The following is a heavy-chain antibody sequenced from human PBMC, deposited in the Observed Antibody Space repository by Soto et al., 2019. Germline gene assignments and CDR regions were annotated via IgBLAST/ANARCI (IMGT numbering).Heavy chain of an antibody. D-gene: IGHD3-22*01. CDR1: GYSFTSYL. CDR2: IYPGDSDT. CDR3: AKGNYYDSSGYYYGAFGI. J-gene: IGHJ3*02. Sequence: GESLKISGTGSGYSFTSYLIGWVRQMPGKGLEWMGIIYPGDSDTRYSPSFQGQVTISADKSISTAYLQWSSLKASDTAMYYCAKGNYYDSSGYYYGAFGIWGQGTMVTVSS. V-gene: IGHV5-51*01.